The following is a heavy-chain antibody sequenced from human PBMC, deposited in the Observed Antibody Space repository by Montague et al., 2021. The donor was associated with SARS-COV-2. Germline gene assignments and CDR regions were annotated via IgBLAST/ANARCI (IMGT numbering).Heavy chain of an antibody. CDR2: INSDGSST. CDR3: AVDDILTGYYNEYGMDV. Sequence: SLRLSCAASGFTFSSYWMHWVRQAPGKGLVWVSRINSDGSSTSYADSVKGRFTISRDNAKNTLYLQMNSLRAEDTAVYYYAVDDILTGYYNEYGMDVWGQGTTVTVSS. V-gene: IGHV3-74*01. D-gene: IGHD3-9*01. CDR1: GFTFSSYW. J-gene: IGHJ6*02.